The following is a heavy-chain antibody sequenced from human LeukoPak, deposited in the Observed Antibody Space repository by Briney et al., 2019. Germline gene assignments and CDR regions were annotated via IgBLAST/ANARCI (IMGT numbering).Heavy chain of an antibody. D-gene: IGHD3-16*01. CDR3: GGVDGGGTNSLDY. CDR1: GFTFSSYA. Sequence: PGGSLRLSCAASGFTFSSYAMRWVRQAPGKGLEWVSSISTTGGSTYYADSVKGRFTISRDNSKNTLFLQMDSLRAEDTAVYYWGGVDGGGTNSLDYWGQGTLVAVSS. CDR2: ISTTGGST. V-gene: IGHV3-23*01. J-gene: IGHJ4*02.